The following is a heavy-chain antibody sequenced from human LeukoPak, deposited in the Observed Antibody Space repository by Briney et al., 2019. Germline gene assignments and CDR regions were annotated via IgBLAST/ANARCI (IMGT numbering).Heavy chain of an antibody. CDR2: ISSSGSTI. D-gene: IGHD2-8*01. CDR1: GFTFSDYY. V-gene: IGHV3-11*01. J-gene: IGHJ6*03. Sequence: PGGSLRLSCAASGFTFSDYYMSWIRQAPGKGLEWVSYISSSGSTIYYADSVKGRFTISRDNAKNSLYLQMNSLRAEDTAVYYCARGPGYCTNGVCYTNYYYYMDVWGKGTTVTVSS. CDR3: ARGPGYCTNGVCYTNYYYYMDV.